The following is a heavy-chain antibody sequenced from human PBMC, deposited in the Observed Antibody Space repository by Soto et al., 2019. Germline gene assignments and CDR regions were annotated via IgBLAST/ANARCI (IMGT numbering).Heavy chain of an antibody. CDR1: SDSISVYY. D-gene: IGHD1-26*01. V-gene: IGHV4-59*01. CDR3: ARLKGGMEVGALDY. J-gene: IGHJ4*02. Sequence: QVQLQESGPGLVKPSETLSLTCTVSSDSISVYYWTWIRQPPGKGLEWIGFFHYSGSTSSNPSLRSRATISVDTSKTQVSPHLSPETAADVAVDSCARLKGGMEVGALDYCVQGLLVTACS. CDR2: FHYSGST.